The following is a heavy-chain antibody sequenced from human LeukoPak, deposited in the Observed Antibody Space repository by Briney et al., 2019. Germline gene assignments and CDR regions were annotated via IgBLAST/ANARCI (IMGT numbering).Heavy chain of an antibody. V-gene: IGHV3-23*01. CDR1: GLTFSSYA. D-gene: IGHD3-9*01. CDR2: ISGSCGST. J-gene: IGHJ4*02. Sequence: GGSLRLSCADSGLTFSSYAMSWVHQAPGTGLEWLSAISGSCGSTYYADSVKGRFTTSRDNSKNTLYLQKNSLRAEDTAVYYCAKGSYYDILTGYYLDYWGQGTLVTVSS. CDR3: AKGSYYDILTGYYLDY.